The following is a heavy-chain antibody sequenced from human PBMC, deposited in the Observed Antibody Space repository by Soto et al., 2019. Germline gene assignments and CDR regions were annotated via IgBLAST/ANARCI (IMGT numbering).Heavy chain of an antibody. CDR2: INAGNGNT. J-gene: IGHJ4*02. V-gene: IGHV1-3*05. D-gene: IGHD2-21*02. CDR1: GYTFTSYA. Sequence: QVQLVQSGAEEKKPGASVKVSCKASGYTFTSYAMHWVRQAPGQRLEWMGWINAGNGNTKYSQKFQGRGTITRDTSASTAYMELSSLRSEATAVYYCARAWVVVTAPDYWGQGTLVTVSS. CDR3: ARAWVVVTAPDY.